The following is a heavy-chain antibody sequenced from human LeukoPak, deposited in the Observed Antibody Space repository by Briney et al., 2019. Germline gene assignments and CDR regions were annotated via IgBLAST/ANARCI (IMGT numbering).Heavy chain of an antibody. CDR3: ARDHTQYYDFWSGYSYYFDY. J-gene: IGHJ4*02. D-gene: IGHD3-3*01. CDR1: GFTFSSYA. Sequence: GGSLRLSCAASGFTFSSYAMHWVRQAPGKGLEYVSAISSNGGSTYYANSVKGRFTISIDNSKNTLYLQMSSLRAEDMAVYYCARDHTQYYDFWSGYSYYFDYWGQGTLVTVSS. CDR2: ISSNGGST. V-gene: IGHV3-64*01.